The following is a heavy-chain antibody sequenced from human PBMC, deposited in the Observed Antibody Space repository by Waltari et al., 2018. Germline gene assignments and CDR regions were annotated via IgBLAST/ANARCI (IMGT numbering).Heavy chain of an antibody. J-gene: IGHJ4*02. CDR1: GGSISSSSYY. CDR3: AVTGVDSLPV. Sequence: QLQLQESGPGLVKPSETLSLTCTVSGGSISSSSYYWGWIRQPPGKGLEWLGSIYYSGSTYYIPALKSRVTISVDTSKNQFSLKLSSVTAADTAVYYCAVTGVDSLPVWGQGTLVTVSS. V-gene: IGHV4-39*01. D-gene: IGHD3-10*01. CDR2: IYYSGST.